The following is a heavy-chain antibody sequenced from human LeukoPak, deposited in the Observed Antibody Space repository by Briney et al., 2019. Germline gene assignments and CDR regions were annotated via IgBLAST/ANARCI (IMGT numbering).Heavy chain of an antibody. Sequence: GGSLRLSCAASGFTFSSYWMSWVRQAPGKGLKWVANIKQDGSEKYYVDSVKGRFTISRDNAKNSLSLQMNSLRAEDTAVYYCAREWGAHDAFDIWGQGTMVTVSS. CDR2: IKQDGSEK. V-gene: IGHV3-7*01. CDR3: AREWGAHDAFDI. CDR1: GFTFSSYW. D-gene: IGHD1-26*01. J-gene: IGHJ3*02.